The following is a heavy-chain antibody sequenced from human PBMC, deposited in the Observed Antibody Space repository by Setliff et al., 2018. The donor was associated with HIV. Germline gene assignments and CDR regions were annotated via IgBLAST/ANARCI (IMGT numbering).Heavy chain of an antibody. V-gene: IGHV4-59*01. D-gene: IGHD1-7*01. Sequence: LSLTCTVSGGSTRSYFWSWIRQSPGKGLEWIGYIHNTGSTDSNPSLKSLVTMSVDTSKNQVSLKQRSVTAADTAVYYCARGELLQWSDYWGQGTLVTASS. CDR3: ARGELLQWSDY. CDR1: GGSTRSYF. J-gene: IGHJ4*02. CDR2: IHNTGST.